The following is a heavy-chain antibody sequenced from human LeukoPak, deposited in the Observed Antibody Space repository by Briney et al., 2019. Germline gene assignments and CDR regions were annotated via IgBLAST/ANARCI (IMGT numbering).Heavy chain of an antibody. Sequence: SETLSLTCTVSGDSISDYYWSWIRQPAGKGLVWIGRVHTRGSPNFNPSLKSRVTMPIDTSKNHFSLRLTSLTAADTATYYCARALIYCSDAGCRKPHYYYMDVWGKGTSVTVSS. D-gene: IGHD2-8*01. CDR3: ARALIYCSDAGCRKPHYYYMDV. CDR2: VHTRGSP. J-gene: IGHJ6*03. CDR1: GDSISDYY. V-gene: IGHV4-4*07.